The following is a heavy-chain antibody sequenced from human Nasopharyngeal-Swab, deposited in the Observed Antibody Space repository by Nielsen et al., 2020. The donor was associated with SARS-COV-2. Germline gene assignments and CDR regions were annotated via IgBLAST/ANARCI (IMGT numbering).Heavy chain of an antibody. CDR3: AKGRVYYDSSGYYYYGMDV. CDR2: ISWNSGSI. V-gene: IGHV3-9*01. D-gene: IGHD3-22*01. J-gene: IGHJ6*02. Sequence: SLKISCAASGFTFDDYAMHWVRQAPGKGLEWVSGISWNSGSIGYADSVKGRFTISRDNSKNTLYLQMNSLRAEDTAVYYCAKGRVYYDSSGYYYYGMDVWGQGTTVTVSS. CDR1: GFTFDDYA.